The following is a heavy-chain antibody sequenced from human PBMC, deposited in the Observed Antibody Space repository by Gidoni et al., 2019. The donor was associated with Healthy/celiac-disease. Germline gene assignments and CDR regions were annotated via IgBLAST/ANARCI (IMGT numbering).Heavy chain of an antibody. D-gene: IGHD5-12*01. CDR2: INHSGST. V-gene: IGHV4-34*01. CDR3: ARDPRKVATIANYYYHGMDV. Sequence: QVQLQQWGAGLLKPSETLSLTGAVYGGSVSGYYWSWIRQPPGKGLEWIGEINHSGSTNYNPSLKSRVTISVDTSKNQFSLKLSSVTAADTAVYYCARDPRKVATIANYYYHGMDVWGQGTTVTVSS. J-gene: IGHJ6*02. CDR1: GGSVSGYY.